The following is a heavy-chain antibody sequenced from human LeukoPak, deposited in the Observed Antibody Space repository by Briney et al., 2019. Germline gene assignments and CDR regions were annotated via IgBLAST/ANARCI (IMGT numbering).Heavy chain of an antibody. D-gene: IGHD1-26*01. CDR3: ARVQWERRNDY. J-gene: IGHJ4*02. V-gene: IGHV3-21*01. CDR2: ISSSSYI. Sequence: GGSLRLSCAASGFTFSSYSMNWVRQAPGKGLEWVSSISSSSYIYYADSVKGRFTISRDNAKNSLYLQMNSLRAEDTAVYYCARVQWERRNDYWGQGTLVTVSS. CDR1: GFTFSSYS.